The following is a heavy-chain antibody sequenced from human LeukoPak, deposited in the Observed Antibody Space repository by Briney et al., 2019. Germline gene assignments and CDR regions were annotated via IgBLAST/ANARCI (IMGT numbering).Heavy chain of an antibody. J-gene: IGHJ5*02. CDR1: GFSFRDYY. CDR3: ARGGGYCSGGSCYTFDP. CDR2: ISTTSGYT. V-gene: IGHV3-11*06. D-gene: IGHD2-15*01. Sequence: GGSLRLSCAASGFSFRDYYMTWIRQAPGKGLEWVSYISTTSGYTNFADSVKGRFTISRDNAENSLWLQMNSLRAEDTAIYYCARGGGYCSGGSCYTFDPWGQGTLVTVSS.